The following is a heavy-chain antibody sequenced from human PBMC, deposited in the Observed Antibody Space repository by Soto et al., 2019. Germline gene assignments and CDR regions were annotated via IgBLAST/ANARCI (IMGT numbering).Heavy chain of an antibody. Sequence: SETLSLTCAVSGYSISSGYYWGWIRQPPGKGLEWIGSIYHSGSTYYNPSLKSRVTISVDTSKNQFSLKLSSVTAADTAVYYCARGEYCSGGSCYSRTFDYWGQGXLVTVYS. D-gene: IGHD2-15*01. J-gene: IGHJ4*02. V-gene: IGHV4-38-2*01. CDR3: ARGEYCSGGSCYSRTFDY. CDR1: GYSISSGYY. CDR2: IYHSGST.